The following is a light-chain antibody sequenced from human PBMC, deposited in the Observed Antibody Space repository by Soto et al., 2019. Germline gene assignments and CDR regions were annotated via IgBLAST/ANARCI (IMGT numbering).Light chain of an antibody. V-gene: IGKV3-15*01. CDR1: QSVGSS. J-gene: IGKJ5*01. CDR3: QQYKNWPPST. CDR2: GAS. Sequence: EIVMTQSPATLSVSPGARATLSCRASQSVGSSLAWYQQEPGQAPRLLIYGASTRATGIPATFSGSGSGTEFTLTISSLHSEDFAVYCCQQYKNWPPSTLGQGTRLEIK.